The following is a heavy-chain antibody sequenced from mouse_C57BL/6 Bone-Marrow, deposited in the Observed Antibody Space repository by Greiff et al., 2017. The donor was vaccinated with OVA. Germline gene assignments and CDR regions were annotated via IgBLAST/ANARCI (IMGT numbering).Heavy chain of an antibody. D-gene: IGHD1-1*01. V-gene: IGHV1-59*01. CDR3: ARTLITTVGPYFDY. J-gene: IGHJ2*01. CDR1: GYTFTSYW. CDR2: IDPSDSYT. Sequence: QVQLKQPGAELVRPGTSVKLSCKASGYTFTSYWMHWVKQRPGQGLEWIGVIDPSDSYTNYNQKFKGKATLTVDTSSSTAYMQLSSLTSEDSAVYYCARTLITTVGPYFDYWGQGTTLTVSS.